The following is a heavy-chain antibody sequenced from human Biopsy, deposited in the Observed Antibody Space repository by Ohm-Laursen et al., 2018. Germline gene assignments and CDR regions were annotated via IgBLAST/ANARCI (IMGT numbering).Heavy chain of an antibody. J-gene: IGHJ1*01. CDR3: ARGSNEYGGLYFPH. CDR1: GGSVSDSFHF. V-gene: IGHV4-61*03. CDR2: ISYTGYT. D-gene: IGHD4-23*01. Sequence: GTLSLTCAVSGGSVSDSFHFWSWIRQPPGKGLEWIGHISYTGYTSYKSSLKSRVTISLDTSRKHFSLRLTSLAAADTAVYYCARGSNEYGGLYFPHWGQGTLVTVSS.